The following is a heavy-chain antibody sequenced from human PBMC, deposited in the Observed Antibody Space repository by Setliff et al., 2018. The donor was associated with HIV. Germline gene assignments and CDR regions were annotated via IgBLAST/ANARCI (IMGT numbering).Heavy chain of an antibody. V-gene: IGHV4-59*12. CDR1: GGSISSYC. CDR2: IYYSGST. Sequence: SETLSLTCTVSGGSISSYCWNWIRQPPGRGLEWIGSIYYSGSTYYNPSLKSRVTISVDTSKNQFFLKLSSVTAADTAVYYCARERGSSSGYYYYGMDVWGQGTTVTVSS. J-gene: IGHJ6*02. CDR3: ARERGSSSGYYYYGMDV. D-gene: IGHD6-6*01.